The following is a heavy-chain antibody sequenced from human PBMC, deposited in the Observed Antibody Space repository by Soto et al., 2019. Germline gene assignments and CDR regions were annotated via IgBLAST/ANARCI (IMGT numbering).Heavy chain of an antibody. CDR1: GFTFSAYY. CDR2: INPNSVGT. Sequence: GASVKVSCKASGFTFSAYYIYWVRQAPGQGLEWIGWINPNSVGTNNAQKFQGRVTMTRDTSTSTVYMELSALIPDDTAVYYCARSLLDEYSSSWRSAYYGMDVWGQGTTVTVSS. J-gene: IGHJ6*02. V-gene: IGHV1-2*02. D-gene: IGHD6-13*01. CDR3: ARSLLDEYSSSWRSAYYGMDV.